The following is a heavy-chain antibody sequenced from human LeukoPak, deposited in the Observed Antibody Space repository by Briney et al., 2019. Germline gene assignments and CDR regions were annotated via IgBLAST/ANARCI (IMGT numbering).Heavy chain of an antibody. J-gene: IGHJ4*02. CDR1: GGSVSSGSYY. V-gene: IGHV4-61*01. Sequence: PSETLSLTCTVSGGSVSSGSYYWSWIRQPPGKGLEWIGYIYYSGSTNYNPSLKSRVTISVDTSKNQFSLKLSSVTAADTAVYYCARRDGYNSAFDYWGQGTLVTVSS. D-gene: IGHD5-24*01. CDR2: IYYSGST. CDR3: ARRDGYNSAFDY.